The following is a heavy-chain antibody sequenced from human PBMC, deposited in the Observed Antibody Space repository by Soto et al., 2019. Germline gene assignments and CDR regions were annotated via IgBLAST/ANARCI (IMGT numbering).Heavy chain of an antibody. D-gene: IGHD5-12*01. Sequence: EVQLLESGGGLIQPGGSLRLSCAASGFIFSSYAMSWVRQAPGEGLEWVSSISGIGHSTYYADSVKGRFTISRDNSKNTLYLQMNSLRAEDTAVYYCAKRIMATIGHFDSWGQGTLVTVSS. J-gene: IGHJ4*02. V-gene: IGHV3-23*01. CDR2: ISGIGHST. CDR1: GFIFSSYA. CDR3: AKRIMATIGHFDS.